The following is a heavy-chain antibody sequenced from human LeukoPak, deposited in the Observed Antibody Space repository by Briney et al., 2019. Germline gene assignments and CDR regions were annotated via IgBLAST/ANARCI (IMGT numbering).Heavy chain of an antibody. CDR1: GSTPSTHW. CDR2: IKSDATRA. J-gene: IGHJ4*02. Sequence: PGRSLTLSRQASGSTPSTHWMHWGRQTPGKGDVWVSRIKSDATRASYADSGKGRFTISRHPAKNTLYLQMNGLRADDTAVYYCAASLYSGTKRDYGGQGPLVSVS. CDR3: AASLYSGTKRDY. V-gene: IGHV3-74*01. D-gene: IGHD1-26*01.